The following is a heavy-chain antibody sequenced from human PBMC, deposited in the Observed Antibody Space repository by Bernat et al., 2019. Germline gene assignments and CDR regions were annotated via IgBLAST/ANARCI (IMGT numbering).Heavy chain of an antibody. CDR1: GYTFTNYW. V-gene: IGHV5-51*03. CDR2: VYPGDSDT. D-gene: IGHD6-13*01. J-gene: IGHJ4*02. CDR3: ARLWSNTTAAAYFDS. Sequence: EVQLVQSGAEVKKPGESLKISCKASGYTFTNYWIAWVRQMPEKGREGMGLVYPGDSDTRYSPSFHGQVTISADKSITTVYLQWRSLKATDTAIIYCARLWSNTTAAAYFDSWGQGTLVTVSS.